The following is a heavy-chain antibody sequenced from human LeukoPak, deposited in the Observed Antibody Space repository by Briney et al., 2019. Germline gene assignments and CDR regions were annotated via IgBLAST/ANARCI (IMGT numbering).Heavy chain of an antibody. Sequence: PSETLSLTCAVYGGSFSGYHFSWIRQPPGKGLEWIGEINHSGSTNYNPSLKSRVTISVETSKNQFSLKLSSVTAADTAVYYCARGVWAGSATWSDYWGQGTLVTVSS. CDR3: ARGVWAGSATWSDY. J-gene: IGHJ4*02. CDR2: INHSGST. V-gene: IGHV4-34*01. D-gene: IGHD2-15*01. CDR1: GGSFSGYH.